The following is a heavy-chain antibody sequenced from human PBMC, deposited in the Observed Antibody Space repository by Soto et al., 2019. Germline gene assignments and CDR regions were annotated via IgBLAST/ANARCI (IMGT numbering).Heavy chain of an antibody. CDR3: VRVPLALEGGHYYYYYMDV. J-gene: IGHJ6*03. D-gene: IGHD6-6*01. CDR2: IKEDGSEK. CDR1: EMTFSLFS. Sequence: DVRLVESGGGLVQPGKSLRLACEVSEMTFSLFSMSWVRQVPGKRLEWVASIKEDGSEKSYVDSVKGRFTISRDNDKNSLYLEMNDLRADDTSVYHCVRVPLALEGGHYYYYYMDVWGKGTTVTVSS. V-gene: IGHV3-7*01.